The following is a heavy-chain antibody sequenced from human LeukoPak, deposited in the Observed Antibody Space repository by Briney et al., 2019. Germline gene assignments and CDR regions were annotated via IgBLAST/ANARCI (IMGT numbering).Heavy chain of an antibody. Sequence: SETLSLTCAVYGGSFSGYYWSWIRQPPGKGLEWIGEINHSGSTNYNPSLKSRVTISVDTSKKQFSLKLSSVTAADTAVYYCARGSPGITGTTRLYYYYYYMDVWGKGTTVTVSS. CDR3: ARGSPGITGTTRLYYYYYYMDV. CDR1: GGSFSGYY. D-gene: IGHD1-7*01. CDR2: INHSGST. J-gene: IGHJ6*03. V-gene: IGHV4-34*01.